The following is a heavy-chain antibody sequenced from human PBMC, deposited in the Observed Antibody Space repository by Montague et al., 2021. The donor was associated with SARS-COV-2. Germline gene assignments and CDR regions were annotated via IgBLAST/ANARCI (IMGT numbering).Heavy chain of an antibody. Sequence: TLSLTCTVSGGSISSGSYYWSWIRQPAGKGLEWIGRIYTSGSTNYNPSLKSRVTISVDTSKNQFSLKLSSVTAADTAVYYCAREAVSLGIHGMDVWGQGTTVTVSS. CDR2: IYTSGST. D-gene: IGHD7-27*01. V-gene: IGHV4-61*02. CDR3: AREAVSLGIHGMDV. J-gene: IGHJ6*02. CDR1: GGSISSGSYY.